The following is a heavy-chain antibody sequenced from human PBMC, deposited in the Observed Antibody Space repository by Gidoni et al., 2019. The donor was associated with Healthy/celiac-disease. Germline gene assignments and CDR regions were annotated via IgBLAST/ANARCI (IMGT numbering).Heavy chain of an antibody. D-gene: IGHD6-19*01. CDR1: GGSVSSGMYY. CDR3: ARARATNSSGWATAEYYFDY. J-gene: IGHJ4*02. Sequence: VQLQESAAGLEKPSEPLSLTCTVSGGSVSSGMYYWSWIRQHPGKGLEWNGYIYYSGSTNYNPALRSRVTISVDTSKNQFSLKLSSGTAADTAVYYWARARATNSSGWATAEYYFDYWGQGTLVTVSS. V-gene: IGHV4-61*01. CDR2: IYYSGST.